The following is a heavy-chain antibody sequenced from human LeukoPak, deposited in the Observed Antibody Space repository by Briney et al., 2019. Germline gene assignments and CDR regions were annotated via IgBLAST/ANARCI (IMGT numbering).Heavy chain of an antibody. D-gene: IGHD3-22*01. V-gene: IGHV1-24*01. Sequence: GASVKVSCKVSGYTLTELSMHWVRQAPGKGLEWMGGSDPEDGETIYAQKFQGRVTMTEDTSTDTAYMELSSLRSEDTAVYYCATAYYYDSSGYSLNLNYWGQGTLVTVSS. CDR2: SDPEDGET. J-gene: IGHJ4*02. CDR3: ATAYYYDSSGYSLNLNY. CDR1: GYTLTELS.